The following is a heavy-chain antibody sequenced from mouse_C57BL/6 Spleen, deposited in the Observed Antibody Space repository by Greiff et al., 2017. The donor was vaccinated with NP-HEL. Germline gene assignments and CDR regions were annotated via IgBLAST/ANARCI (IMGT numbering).Heavy chain of an antibody. J-gene: IGHJ4*01. Sequence: EVQLVESEGGLVQPGSSMKLSCTASGFTFSDYYMAWVRQVPEKGLEWVANINYDGSSTYYLDSLKSRFIISRDNAKNILYLQMSSLKSEDTATYYCARVVASYYYAMDYWGQGTSVTVSS. CDR1: GFTFSDYY. D-gene: IGHD1-1*01. V-gene: IGHV5-16*01. CDR3: ARVVASYYYAMDY. CDR2: INYDGSST.